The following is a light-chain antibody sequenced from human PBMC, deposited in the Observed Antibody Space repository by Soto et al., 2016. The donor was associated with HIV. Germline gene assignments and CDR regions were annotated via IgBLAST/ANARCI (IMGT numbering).Light chain of an antibody. Sequence: DIQMTQSPSSLYASVGDRVTITCRASQDINNHLAWFQQKPGKAPKSLIYGASTLQSGVSSKFSGSGSGTEFTLTISSLQPDDFATYYCQQYNSYYTFGQGTRLEIK. V-gene: IGKV1-16*02. J-gene: IGKJ2*01. CDR3: QQYNSYYT. CDR2: GAS. CDR1: QDINNH.